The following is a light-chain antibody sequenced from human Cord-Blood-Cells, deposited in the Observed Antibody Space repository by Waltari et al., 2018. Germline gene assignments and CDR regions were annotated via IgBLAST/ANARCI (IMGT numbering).Light chain of an antibody. V-gene: IGKV3-20*01. CDR1: QSVSSSY. CDR2: GAS. CDR3: QQYSSSPIT. J-gene: IGKJ5*01. Sequence: EIVLTQAPGTLSLSPGERATLSCRASQSVSSSYLACYQQKPGQAPRLLIYGASSRATGIPDRFSGSGSGTDFTLTISRLEPEDFAVYYCQQYSSSPITFGQGTRLEIK.